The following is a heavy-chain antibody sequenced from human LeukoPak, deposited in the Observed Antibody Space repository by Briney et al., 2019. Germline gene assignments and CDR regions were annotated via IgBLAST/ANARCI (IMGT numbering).Heavy chain of an antibody. CDR2: IRSKAYGGTT. J-gene: IGHJ6*03. D-gene: IGHD2-21*01. V-gene: IGHV3-49*04. Sequence: PGGSLRLSCTASGFTFGDYAMSWVRQAPGKGLEWVGFIRSKAYGGTTEYAASVKGRFTISRDDSKSIAYLQMNSLKTEDTAVYYCTRVDCGGDCYSVYYYYYYMDVWGKGTTVTVSS. CDR1: GFTFGDYA. CDR3: TRVDCGGDCYSVYYYYYYMDV.